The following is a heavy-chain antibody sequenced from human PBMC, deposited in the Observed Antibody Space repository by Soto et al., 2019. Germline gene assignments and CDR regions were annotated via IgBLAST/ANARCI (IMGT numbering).Heavy chain of an antibody. CDR3: ARGWGYDSNDYYYAY. Sequence: QVQLVQSGAEVRKPGSSVKVSCKASGGTFSRHAISWVRQAPGQGLEWMGGIIPIFGTANHAQKFQGRVTIIADESTNTVYMELGSLRSEDTAMYYCARGWGYDSNDYYYAYWGQGTLVSVSS. J-gene: IGHJ4*02. D-gene: IGHD3-22*01. CDR1: GGTFSRHA. V-gene: IGHV1-69*01. CDR2: IIPIFGTA.